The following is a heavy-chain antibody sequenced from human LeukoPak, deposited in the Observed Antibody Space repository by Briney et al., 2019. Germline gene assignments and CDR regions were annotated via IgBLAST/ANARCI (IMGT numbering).Heavy chain of an antibody. CDR1: GFTFSSHW. CDR2: IKQDGSAR. Sequence: GGSLRLSCAASGFTFSSHWMSWVRQAPGKGLEWVANIKQDGSARSCVDSVKGRFTISRGNAKNSLYLQMNSLRAEDAAVYYCARHLAGGYNWTDNPACVIWSQGAMVADS. CDR3: ARHLAGGYNWTDNPACVI. D-gene: IGHD1-1*01. J-gene: IGHJ3*02. V-gene: IGHV3-7*03.